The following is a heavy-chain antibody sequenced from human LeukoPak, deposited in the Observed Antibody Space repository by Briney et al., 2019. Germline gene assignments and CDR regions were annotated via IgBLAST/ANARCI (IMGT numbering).Heavy chain of an antibody. CDR3: VRDRYYNMDV. Sequence: GGSLRLSCAASGFAFSTAWMHWVRQPPGKGLVWVSRVKSDGTSTSYADFVKGRFIISRDNAKNTLYLQMNSLRAEDTAVYYCVRDRYYNMDVWGQGTTVTVSS. CDR2: VKSDGTST. J-gene: IGHJ6*02. CDR1: GFAFSTAW. V-gene: IGHV3-74*01.